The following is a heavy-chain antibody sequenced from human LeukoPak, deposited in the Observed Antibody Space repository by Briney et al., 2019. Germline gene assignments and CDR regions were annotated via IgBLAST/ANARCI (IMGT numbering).Heavy chain of an antibody. CDR2: SYYSGST. D-gene: IGHD5-18*01. CDR3: ASTAMAPYYFDY. Sequence: SETLSLTCTVSGGSISSGSYYWSWIRQPAGKGLEWIGDSYYSGSTNYNPSLKSRVTISVDTSKNQFSLKLSSVPAADTAVYYCASTAMAPYYFDYWGQGTLVTVSS. V-gene: IGHV4-61*10. CDR1: GGSISSGSYY. J-gene: IGHJ4*02.